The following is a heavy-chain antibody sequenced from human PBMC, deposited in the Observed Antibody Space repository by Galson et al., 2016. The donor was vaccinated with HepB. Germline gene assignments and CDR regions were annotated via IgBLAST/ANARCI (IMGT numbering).Heavy chain of an antibody. CDR2: ISWNSGII. V-gene: IGHV3-9*01. CDR1: GFTFGNYG. Sequence: SLRLSCAASGFTFGNYGIHWVRQAPGKGLEWVSGISWNSGIIGYVDSVKGRFTISRDNAKGSLYLQMNSLRPEDTAFYYCVKVLVGGWYRGAFDSWGRGALVTVSS. CDR3: VKVLVGGWYRGAFDS. D-gene: IGHD6-19*01. J-gene: IGHJ4*02.